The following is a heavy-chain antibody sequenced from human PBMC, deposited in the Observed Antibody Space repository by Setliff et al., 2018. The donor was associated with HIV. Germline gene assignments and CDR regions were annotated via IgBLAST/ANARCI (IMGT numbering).Heavy chain of an antibody. V-gene: IGHV4-34*01. CDR2: ISHSGRT. J-gene: IGHJ3*02. D-gene: IGHD3-22*01. Sequence: PSETLSLSCAVYVGSFSGYYWSWIRQPPGKGLEWIGEISHSGRTNYNPSLKSRVTISVDTSKNQFSLKLSSVTAADTAVDYCARGPLDSSGYRSDAFDIWGQGTMVTVSS. CDR1: VGSFSGYY. CDR3: ARGPLDSSGYRSDAFDI.